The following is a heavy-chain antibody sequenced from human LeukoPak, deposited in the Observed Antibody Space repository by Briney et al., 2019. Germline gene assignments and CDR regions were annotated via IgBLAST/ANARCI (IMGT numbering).Heavy chain of an antibody. J-gene: IGHJ4*02. Sequence: GGSLRLSCAASGFTFSNYVIHWVRQASGKGLEWVTLIWYDGSNQHYADSVKGRFTISRDNSKNTLYLQMNSLRAEDAAVYYCAREGGSGSYSTFFDYWGQGTLVTVSS. V-gene: IGHV3-33*01. CDR1: GFTFSNYV. D-gene: IGHD3-10*01. CDR3: AREGGSGSYSTFFDY. CDR2: IWYDGSNQ.